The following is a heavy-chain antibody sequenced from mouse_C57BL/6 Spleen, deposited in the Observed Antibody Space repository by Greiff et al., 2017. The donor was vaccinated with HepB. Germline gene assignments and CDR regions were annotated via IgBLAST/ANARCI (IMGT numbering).Heavy chain of an antibody. CDR1: GYTFTSYG. Sequence: QVQLKESGAELARPGASVKLSCKASGYTFTSYGISWVKQRTGQGLEWIGEIYPRSGNTYYNEKFKGKATLTADKSSSTAYMQLRSLTSEDAAVYFCARTAQATPSDYWGQGTTLTVSS. D-gene: IGHD3-2*02. CDR2: IYPRSGNT. J-gene: IGHJ2*01. V-gene: IGHV1-81*01. CDR3: ARTAQATPSDY.